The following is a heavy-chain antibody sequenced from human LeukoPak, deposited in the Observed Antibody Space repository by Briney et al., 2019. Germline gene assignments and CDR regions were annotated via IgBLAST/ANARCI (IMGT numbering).Heavy chain of an antibody. Sequence: PSGTLSLTCAVSGGSISSSNWWSWVRPPPGKGLEWIGEIYHSGSTNYNPSLKSRVTISVDKSKNQFSLKLSSVTAADTSVYYCAREPLWFGELLPDYWGQGTLVTVSS. CDR3: AREPLWFGELLPDY. CDR2: IYHSGST. V-gene: IGHV4-4*02. D-gene: IGHD3-10*01. J-gene: IGHJ4*02. CDR1: GGSISSSNW.